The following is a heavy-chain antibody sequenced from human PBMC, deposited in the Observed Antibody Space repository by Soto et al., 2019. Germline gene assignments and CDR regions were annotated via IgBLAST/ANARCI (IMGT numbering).Heavy chain of an antibody. CDR1: GGSFSGYY. D-gene: IGHD3-10*01. CDR3: ARDATVRSFDY. J-gene: IGHJ4*02. Sequence: SETLSLTCAVYGGSFSGYYWSWIRQPPGKGLEWIGEVNHSGSTNYNPSLKSRVTISVDTSKNQFSLKLSSVTAADTAVYYCARDATVRSFDYWGQGTLVTVSS. V-gene: IGHV4-34*01. CDR2: VNHSGST.